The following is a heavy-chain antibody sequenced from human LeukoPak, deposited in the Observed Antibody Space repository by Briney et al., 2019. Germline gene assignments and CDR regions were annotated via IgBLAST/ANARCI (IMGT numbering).Heavy chain of an antibody. CDR1: GFTFSSYG. J-gene: IGHJ3*02. D-gene: IGHD3-10*01. Sequence: PGGSLRLSCAASGFTFSSYGMHWVRQAPSKGLEWVAFIRYDGSNKYYADSVKGRFTISRDNSKNTLYVQINSLRAEDTAVYYCAKDLYYYGSGSYPSAFDICGQGTMVTVSS. CDR3: AKDLYYYGSGSYPSAFDI. CDR2: IRYDGSNK. V-gene: IGHV3-30*02.